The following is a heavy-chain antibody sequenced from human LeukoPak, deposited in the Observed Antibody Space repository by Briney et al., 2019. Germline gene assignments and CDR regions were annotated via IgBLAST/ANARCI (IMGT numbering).Heavy chain of an antibody. Sequence: GESLKISCKGSGYSFSTDWIGWVCQMPGKGLEWMGIIYPGDSDTRYSPSFQGQVTISADKSINTAYLQWSSLKASDTAMYYCARQAAAQGPWGQGTLVTVSS. CDR1: GYSFSTDW. CDR2: IYPGDSDT. D-gene: IGHD6-13*01. J-gene: IGHJ5*02. CDR3: ARQAAAQGP. V-gene: IGHV5-51*01.